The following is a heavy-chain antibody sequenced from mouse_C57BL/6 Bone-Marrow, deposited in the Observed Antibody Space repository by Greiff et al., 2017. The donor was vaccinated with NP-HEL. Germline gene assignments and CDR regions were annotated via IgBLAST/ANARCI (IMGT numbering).Heavy chain of an antibody. CDR3: ARGPLLITWGFAY. CDR1: GYTFTSYN. CDR2: IYPGNGDT. J-gene: IGHJ3*01. Sequence: LQQSGAELVRPGASVKMSCKASGYTFTSYNMHWVKQTPRQGLEWIGDIYPGNGDTSYNQKFQGKATLTVDKSSSTAYMQLSSLTSEDSAVYFCARGPLLITWGFAYWGQGTLVTVSA. D-gene: IGHD2-4*01. V-gene: IGHV1-12*01.